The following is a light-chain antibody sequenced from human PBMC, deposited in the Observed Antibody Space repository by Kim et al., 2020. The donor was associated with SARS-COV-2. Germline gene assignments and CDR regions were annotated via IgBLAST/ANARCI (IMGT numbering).Light chain of an antibody. CDR1: ISNIGTNT. J-gene: IGLJ2*01. CDR3: AAWDDSRTVL. V-gene: IGLV1-44*01. CDR2: SNN. Sequence: ELTQPPSASGTPGQRVTISCSGSISNIGTNTVNWYKQLPGTAPKLLIYSNNRRPSGVPDRFSGSKSGTSASLAISGLQSDDEADYYCAAWDDSRTVLFGGGTQLTVL.